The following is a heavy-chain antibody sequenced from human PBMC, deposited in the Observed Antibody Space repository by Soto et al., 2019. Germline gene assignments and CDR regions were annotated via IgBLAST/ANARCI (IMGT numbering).Heavy chain of an antibody. Sequence: SETLSLTCTVSGGSISSYYWSWIRQPPGKGLEWIGYIYYSGSTNYNPSLKSRVTISVDTSKNQFSLKLSSVTAADTAVYYRERLYGSGSYSNWLDPSGQGTLVTVYS. CDR1: GGSISSYY. J-gene: IGHJ5*02. CDR3: ERLYGSGSYSNWLDP. V-gene: IGHV4-59*01. D-gene: IGHD3-10*01. CDR2: IYYSGST.